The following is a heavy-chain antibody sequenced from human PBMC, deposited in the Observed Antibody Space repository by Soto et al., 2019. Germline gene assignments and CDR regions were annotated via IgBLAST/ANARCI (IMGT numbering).Heavy chain of an antibody. CDR3: AKKPSSSIQGWAFGMDV. J-gene: IGHJ6*02. D-gene: IGHD1-26*01. CDR2: TFTGGST. V-gene: IGHV3-53*02. CDR1: GFSVTTNY. Sequence: EVQLVETGGGLIQPGGSLRLSCLASGFSVTTNYIIWVRQPPGKGLEWVSTTFTGGSTHYADSVKGRFSISRDNSKNTVYLQMNNLRVEDTAVYYCAKKPSSSIQGWAFGMDVWGRGTTVSVSS.